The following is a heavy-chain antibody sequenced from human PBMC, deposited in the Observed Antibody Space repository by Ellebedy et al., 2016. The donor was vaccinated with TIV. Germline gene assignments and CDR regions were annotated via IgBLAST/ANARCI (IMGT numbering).Heavy chain of an antibody. CDR3: ARDAAGNGGKLDY. Sequence: GESLKISCAASGFTFSSYAMRWFRQAPGKGLEWVSAFTTGGETFYADSVKGRFTISRDNSKNTLYLQMNSLRAEDTAVYYCARDAAGNGGKLDYWGQGALVTVSS. CDR2: FTTGGET. J-gene: IGHJ4*02. V-gene: IGHV3-23*01. D-gene: IGHD4-23*01. CDR1: GFTFSSYA.